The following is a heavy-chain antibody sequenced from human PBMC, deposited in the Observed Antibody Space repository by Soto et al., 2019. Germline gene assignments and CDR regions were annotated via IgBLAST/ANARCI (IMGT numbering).Heavy chain of an antibody. J-gene: IGHJ4*02. CDR1: GFTFEDHG. CDR2: IRWDGGTT. Sequence: EVQLVESGGGVARPGGSLRLSCAASGFTFEDHGMSWVRQAPGKGLEWLSDIRWDGGTTGYADSVKGRFTVSRNNAKSSLYLERKSLNPGDTAFYHCARRSGDQQVCDFWGQGTPVTVS. D-gene: IGHD3-10*01. V-gene: IGHV3-20*01. CDR3: ARRSGDQQVCDF.